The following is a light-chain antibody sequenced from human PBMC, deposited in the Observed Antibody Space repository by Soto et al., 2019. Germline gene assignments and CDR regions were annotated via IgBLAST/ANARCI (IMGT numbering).Light chain of an antibody. CDR1: SSNIGSTYD. J-gene: IGLJ1*01. Sequence: LTQRPSVSGAPGQRVTISCTGSSSNIGSTYDVQWYQQLPGTAPKLLIHGNTDRPSGVPDRFSGSKSGTSASLAITGLQADDEADYYCQSYDDSLSVHYVFGTGTKVTVL. V-gene: IGLV1-40*01. CDR2: GNT. CDR3: QSYDDSLSVHYV.